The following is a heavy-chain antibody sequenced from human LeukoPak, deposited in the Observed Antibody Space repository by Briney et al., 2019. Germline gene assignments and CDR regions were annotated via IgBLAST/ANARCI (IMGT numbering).Heavy chain of an antibody. CDR2: ISAYNGNT. V-gene: IGHV1-18*04. Sequence: ASVKVSCKASGYTFTGYFIHWVRQAPGQGLEWMGWISAYNGNTNYAQKLQGRVTMTTDTSTSTAYMELRSLRSDDTAVYYCARDRVTGTTASGYWGQGTLVTVSS. CDR3: ARDRVTGTTASGY. D-gene: IGHD1-7*01. J-gene: IGHJ4*02. CDR1: GYTFTGYF.